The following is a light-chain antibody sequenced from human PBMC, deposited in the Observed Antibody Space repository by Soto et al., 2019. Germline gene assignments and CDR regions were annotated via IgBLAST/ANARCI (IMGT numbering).Light chain of an antibody. Sequence: EIVLMQSPGTLSLSPWERATLSCRASQSLSSDLAWYQQKPGQAPRLLIYDASTRATDIPARFSGSGSGTEFTLTIGSLQSEDFAVYYCQQYNSWPQTLGQGTKVDIK. CDR1: QSLSSD. CDR2: DAS. V-gene: IGKV3-15*01. CDR3: QQYNSWPQT. J-gene: IGKJ1*01.